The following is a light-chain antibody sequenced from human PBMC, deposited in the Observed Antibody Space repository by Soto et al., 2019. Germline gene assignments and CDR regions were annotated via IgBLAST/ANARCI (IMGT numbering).Light chain of an antibody. V-gene: IGKV3-20*01. CDR1: QSVSRSY. CDR3: QQYGSSAPWT. CDR2: GVS. J-gene: IGKJ1*01. Sequence: EIVLTQSPGTLSLSPGERVTLSCRASQSVSRSYLAWYQQKPGQAPRLLMYGVSSRATGIPDRFSGSGSGTDFTLTISRLEPEDFAVYYCQQYGSSAPWTFGQGTKVDIK.